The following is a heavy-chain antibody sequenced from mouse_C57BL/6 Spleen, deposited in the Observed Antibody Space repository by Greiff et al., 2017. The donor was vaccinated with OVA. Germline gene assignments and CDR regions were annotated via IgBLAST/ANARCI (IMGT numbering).Heavy chain of an antibody. J-gene: IGHJ1*03. Sequence: EVQRVESGPGLVKPSQSLSLTCSVTGYSITSGYYWNWIRQFPGNKLEWMGYISYDGSNNYNPSLKNRISLTRDTSKNQFFLKLNSVTTEDTATYYCAINYYGSSHWYFDVWGTGTTVTVSS. CDR1: GYSITSGYY. CDR2: ISYDGSN. CDR3: AINYYGSSHWYFDV. V-gene: IGHV3-6*01. D-gene: IGHD1-1*01.